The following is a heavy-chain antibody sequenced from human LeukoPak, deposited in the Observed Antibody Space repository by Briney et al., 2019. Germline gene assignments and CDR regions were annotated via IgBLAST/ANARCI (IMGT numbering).Heavy chain of an antibody. CDR2: IRFDGSNT. V-gene: IGHV3-30*02. J-gene: IGHJ2*01. CDR1: GFTFRLFG. Sequence: PGGSLRLSCVASGFTFRLFGMHWVRQAPGKGLEWVSFIRFDGSNTYHADSVKGRFTISRDNSKNTLYLQMKSLRAEDTAVYYCAKDLGYSYFDLWGRGTLVTVSS. CDR3: AKDLGYSYFDL.